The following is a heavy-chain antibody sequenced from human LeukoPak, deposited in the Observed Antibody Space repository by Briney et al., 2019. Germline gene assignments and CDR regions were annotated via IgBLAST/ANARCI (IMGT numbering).Heavy chain of an antibody. D-gene: IGHD2-2*01. CDR1: GFTFTDYG. CDR2: INVGSSTH. Sequence: GGSLRLSCAASGFTFTDYGMVWVRQAPGKGLEWISYINVGSSTHTYADSVKSRFTISRDNAQNSLYLQMNNLRAEDTAVYYCARDAFQGYQFDPWGQGTLVTVSS. V-gene: IGHV3-48*01. J-gene: IGHJ5*02. CDR3: ARDAFQGYQFDP.